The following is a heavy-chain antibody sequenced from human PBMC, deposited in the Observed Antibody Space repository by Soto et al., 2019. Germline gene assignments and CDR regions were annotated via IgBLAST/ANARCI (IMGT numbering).Heavy chain of an antibody. CDR3: ARENALEWQHKAAFDI. CDR2: IYSGGST. CDR1: GFTVSSNY. D-gene: IGHD3-3*01. V-gene: IGHV3-53*01. J-gene: IGHJ3*02. Sequence: GGSLRLSCAASGFTVSSNYMSWVRQAPGKGLEWVSVIYSGGSTYYADSVKGRFTISRDNSKNTLYLQMNSLRAEDTAVYYCARENALEWQHKAAFDIWGQGTMVTVSS.